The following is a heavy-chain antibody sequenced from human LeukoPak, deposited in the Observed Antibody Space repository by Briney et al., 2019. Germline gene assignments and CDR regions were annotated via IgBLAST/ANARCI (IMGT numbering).Heavy chain of an antibody. J-gene: IGHJ6*02. V-gene: IGHV3-21*01. CDR3: ARELRSYYGMDV. CDR1: GFTFSSYS. CDR2: ISSSSSYI. Sequence: GGSLRLSCAASGFTFSSYSMHWVRQAPGKGLEWVSSISSSSSYIYYADSVKGRFTISRDNARNSLYLQMNSLRAEDTAVYYCARELRSYYGMDVWGQGTTVTVSS. D-gene: IGHD1-14*01.